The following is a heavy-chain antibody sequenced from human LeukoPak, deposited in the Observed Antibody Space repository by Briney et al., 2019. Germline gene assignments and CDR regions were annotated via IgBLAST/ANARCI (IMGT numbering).Heavy chain of an antibody. CDR2: THYSGST. CDR1: GGSISSGDFY. D-gene: IGHD1-7*01. CDR3: AREVNWNSATLFFDC. J-gene: IGHJ4*02. Sequence: SQTLSLTCTVSGGSISSGDFYWTWIRQNPGKGLEWIGYTHYSGSTYYNPSLKSRVTISADTSKNQFSLKLSSVAAADTAVYYCAREVNWNSATLFFDCWGQGTLVTVSS. V-gene: IGHV4-31*03.